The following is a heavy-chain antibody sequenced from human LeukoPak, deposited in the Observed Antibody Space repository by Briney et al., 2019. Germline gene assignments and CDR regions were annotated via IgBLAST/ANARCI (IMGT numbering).Heavy chain of an antibody. D-gene: IGHD2-8*01. Sequence: WGSLRLSCAASGFTFSSSWMSWVRQAPGKGLEWMANIKEDGSDKYYVDSVKGRFTISRDNAKNSLFLQMNGLRAGDTAVYYCARRTNHLAFDYWGLGTLVTVSS. CDR2: IKEDGSDK. CDR1: GFTFSSSW. CDR3: ARRTNHLAFDY. J-gene: IGHJ4*02. V-gene: IGHV3-7*01.